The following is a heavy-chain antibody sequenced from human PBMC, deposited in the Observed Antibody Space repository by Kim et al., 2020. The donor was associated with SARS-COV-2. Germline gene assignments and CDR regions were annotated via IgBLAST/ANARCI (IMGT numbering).Heavy chain of an antibody. CDR2: ISAYNGNT. CDR1: GYTFTSYG. CDR3: AREWDIAAPTTNWFDP. Sequence: ASVKVSCKASGYTFTSYGISWVRQAPGQGLEWMGWISAYNGNTNYAQKLQGRVTMTTDTSTSTAYMELRSLRSDDTAVYYCAREWDIAAPTTNWFDPWGQGTLVTVSS. J-gene: IGHJ5*02. V-gene: IGHV1-18*04. D-gene: IGHD6-13*01.